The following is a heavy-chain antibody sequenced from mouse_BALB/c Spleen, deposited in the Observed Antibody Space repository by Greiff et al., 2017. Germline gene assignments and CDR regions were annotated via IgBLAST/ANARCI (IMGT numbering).Heavy chain of an antibody. D-gene: IGHD2-1*01. CDR3: ARIYGNSVAMDY. CDR2: ISSGGSYT. Sequence: DVQLVESGGGLVKPGGSLKLSCAASGFTFSSYAMSWVRQSPEKGLEWVAEISSGGSYTYYPDTVTGRFTISRDNAKNTLYLEMSSLRSEDTAMYYCARIYGNSVAMDYWGQGTSVTVSS. J-gene: IGHJ4*01. V-gene: IGHV5-9-4*01. CDR1: GFTFSSYA.